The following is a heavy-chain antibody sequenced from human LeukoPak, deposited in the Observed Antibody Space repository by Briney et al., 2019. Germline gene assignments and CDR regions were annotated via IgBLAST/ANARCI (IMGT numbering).Heavy chain of an antibody. D-gene: IGHD6-19*01. CDR3: TSTGYSSGHDAFDI. Sequence: KPSETQSLTCAVYGGSFSGYYWSWIRQPPGKGLEWIGEINHSGSTNYNPSLKSRVTISVDTSKNQFSLKLSSVTAADTAVYYCTSTGYSSGHDAFDIWGQGTMVTVSS. V-gene: IGHV4-34*01. J-gene: IGHJ3*02. CDR2: INHSGST. CDR1: GGSFSGYY.